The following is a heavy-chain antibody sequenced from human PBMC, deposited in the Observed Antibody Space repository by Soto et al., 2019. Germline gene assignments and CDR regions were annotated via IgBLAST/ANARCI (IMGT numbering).Heavy chain of an antibody. J-gene: IGHJ4*02. V-gene: IGHV1-3*01. CDR3: QRELQGLYYFDY. D-gene: IGHD4-4*01. Sequence: XSVKLPCKTCGYTLPRCAILCVRQGLGQVSEWMGWVNANNGETTYSQKFSGRVNNTRDTSENKVLMELSRLRSEDNGMKYWQRELQGLYYFDYWGQGTLVTVSS. CDR1: GYTLPRCA. CDR2: VNANNGET.